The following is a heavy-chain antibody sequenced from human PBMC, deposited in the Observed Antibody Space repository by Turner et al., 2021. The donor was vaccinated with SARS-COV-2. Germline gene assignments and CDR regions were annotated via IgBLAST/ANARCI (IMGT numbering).Heavy chain of an antibody. CDR1: GDSVSSDGAA. V-gene: IGHV6-1*01. CDR3: ACNRGQEGVGY. J-gene: IGHJ4*02. D-gene: IGHD1-26*01. Sequence: QVQLPPSGPGLVKPSETLSLTCAISGDSVSSDGAAWNWIRQSPSRGREWLGRTYYRSTGSTWNYDKAVSVKGRKTINPDTYKNQVSLQLNSVTPEDTAVYYGACNRGQEGVGYWGQGTLVSVSA. CDR2: TYYRSTGSTWNY.